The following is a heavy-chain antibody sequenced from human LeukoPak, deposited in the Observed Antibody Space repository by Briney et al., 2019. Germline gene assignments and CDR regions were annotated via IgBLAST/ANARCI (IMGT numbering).Heavy chain of an antibody. Sequence: PGGSLKLSCAASGFTFSSYAMSWVRQAPGKGLEWVSAISGSGGGTYYADSVKGRFTISRDNSKNTLYLQMNSLRAEDTAVYFCAKDAYSASYYWFDPWGQGTLVTVSS. J-gene: IGHJ5*02. D-gene: IGHD1-26*01. CDR2: ISGSGGGT. V-gene: IGHV3-23*01. CDR1: GFTFSSYA. CDR3: AKDAYSASYYWFDP.